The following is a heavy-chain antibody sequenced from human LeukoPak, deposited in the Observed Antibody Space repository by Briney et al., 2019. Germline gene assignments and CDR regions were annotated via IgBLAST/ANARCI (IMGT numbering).Heavy chain of an antibody. J-gene: IGHJ4*02. Sequence: GGSLRLSCAASGFTFSSYAMSWVRQAPGKGLEWVANIKQDGSEKYYVDSVKGRFTISRDNAKNSLYLQMNSLRAEDTAVYYCARAVYPDYWGQGTLVTVSS. D-gene: IGHD5/OR15-5a*01. CDR2: IKQDGSEK. CDR1: GFTFSSYA. V-gene: IGHV3-7*04. CDR3: ARAVYPDY.